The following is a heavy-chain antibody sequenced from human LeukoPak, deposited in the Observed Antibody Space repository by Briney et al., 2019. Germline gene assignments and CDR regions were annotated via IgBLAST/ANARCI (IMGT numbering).Heavy chain of an antibody. CDR3: ARVPLYYYYYGMDV. J-gene: IGHJ6*02. CDR1: GGSFSGYY. D-gene: IGHD2/OR15-2a*01. Sequence: PSETLSLTCAVYGGSFSGYYWSWIRQPPGKGLEWIGEINHSGSTNYNPSLKSRVTISVDTSKNQFSLKLSSVTAADTAVYYCARVPLYYYYYGMDVWGQGTTVTVSS. V-gene: IGHV4-34*01. CDR2: INHSGST.